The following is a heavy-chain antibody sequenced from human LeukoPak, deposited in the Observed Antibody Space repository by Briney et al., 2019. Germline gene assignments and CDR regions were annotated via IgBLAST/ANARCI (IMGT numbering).Heavy chain of an antibody. Sequence: SETLSLTCTVSGGSISSYYWSWIRQPPGKGLEWIGRIYTSGSTNYNPSLKSRVTMSVDTSKNQFSLKLSSVTAADTAVYYCARARSGSYYTGYYYYGMDVWGQGTTVTVSS. D-gene: IGHD1-26*01. CDR3: ARARSGSYYTGYYYYGMDV. CDR2: IYTSGST. V-gene: IGHV4-4*07. CDR1: GGSISSYY. J-gene: IGHJ6*02.